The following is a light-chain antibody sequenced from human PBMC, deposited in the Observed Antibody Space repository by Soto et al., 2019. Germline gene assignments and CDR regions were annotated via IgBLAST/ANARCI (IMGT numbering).Light chain of an antibody. CDR3: CSYADSSTYV. V-gene: IGLV2-23*01. CDR1: SSDVGSYNL. Sequence: QSALTQPASVSGSPGRSITISCTGTSSDVGSYNLVSWYQQHPGKAPKLMIYEDSKRPSGVSNRFSGSKSGNTASLTISGLQTEDEADYYCCSYADSSTYVFGTGTKLTVL. CDR2: EDS. J-gene: IGLJ1*01.